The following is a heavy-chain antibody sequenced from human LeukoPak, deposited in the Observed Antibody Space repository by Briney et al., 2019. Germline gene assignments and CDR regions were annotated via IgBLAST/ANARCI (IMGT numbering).Heavy chain of an antibody. V-gene: IGHV4-59*01. CDR2: IYYSGST. CDR3: ARVDPDSSSTLEVFDY. D-gene: IGHD6-6*01. CDR1: GGSISSYY. J-gene: IGHJ4*02. Sequence: PAETLYLTCTVSGGSISSYYWSWIRQPPGKGLEWIGYIYYSGSTNYNPSLKSRVTISVDTSKNQFSLKLSSVTAADTAVYYCARVDPDSSSTLEVFDYWGQGTLVTVSS.